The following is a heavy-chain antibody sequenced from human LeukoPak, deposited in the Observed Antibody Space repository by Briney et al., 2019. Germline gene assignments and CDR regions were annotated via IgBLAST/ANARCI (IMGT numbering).Heavy chain of an antibody. Sequence: SETLPLTCTVSGGSISSGGYYWSWIRQHPGKGLEWIGYIYYSGSTYYNPSLKSRVTISVDTSKIQFSLKLSSVTAADTAVYYCARGGDYDILTGYYIPPYFDYWGQGTLVTVSS. D-gene: IGHD3-9*01. CDR3: ARGGDYDILTGYYIPPYFDY. CDR2: IYYSGST. J-gene: IGHJ4*02. V-gene: IGHV4-31*03. CDR1: GGSISSGGYY.